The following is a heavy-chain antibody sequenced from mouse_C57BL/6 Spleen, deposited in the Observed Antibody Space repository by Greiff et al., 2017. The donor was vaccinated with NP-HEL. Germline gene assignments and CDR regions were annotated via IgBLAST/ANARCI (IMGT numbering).Heavy chain of an antibody. CDR2: IWRGGST. J-gene: IGHJ1*03. CDR3: AKNYYGSPWYFDV. V-gene: IGHV2-5*01. Sequence: QVQLQQSGPGLVQPSQSLSITCTVSGFSFTSYGVHWVRQSPGKGLEWLGVIWRGGSTDYNAAFMSRLSITKDNSKSQVFFKMNSLQADDTAIYYCAKNYYGSPWYFDVWGTGTTVTVSS. CDR1: GFSFTSYG. D-gene: IGHD1-1*01.